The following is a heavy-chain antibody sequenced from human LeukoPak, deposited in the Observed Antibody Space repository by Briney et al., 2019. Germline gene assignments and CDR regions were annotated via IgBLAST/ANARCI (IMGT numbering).Heavy chain of an antibody. CDR3: AREQWLEYYFDY. CDR1: GYTFTGYS. CDR2: INPSSGGT. V-gene: IGHV1-2*02. D-gene: IGHD6-19*01. J-gene: IGHJ4*02. Sequence: EASVKVSCKASGYTFTGYSMHWVRQAPGQGLEWMGWINPSSGGTNYAQKFQGRVTLTRDTSISTAYMELSRLRSDDTAVYYCAREQWLEYYFDYWGQGTLVTVSS.